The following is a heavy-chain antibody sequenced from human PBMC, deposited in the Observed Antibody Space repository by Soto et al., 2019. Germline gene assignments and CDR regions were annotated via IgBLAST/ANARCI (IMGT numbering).Heavy chain of an antibody. CDR2: IDWDDDK. J-gene: IGHJ4*02. CDR3: ARIYDSSGYYPEPYFDY. V-gene: IGHV2-70*04. CDR1: GFSLSTRGMR. Sequence: SGPPLVNPPRPLTLPRTFSGFSLSTRGMRVSWIRQPPGKALEWLARIDWDDDKFYSTSLKTSLTISKDTSKNQVVLTMTNMDPVDTAAYYCARIYDSSGYYPEPYFDYWGQGTLVTVSS. D-gene: IGHD3-22*01.